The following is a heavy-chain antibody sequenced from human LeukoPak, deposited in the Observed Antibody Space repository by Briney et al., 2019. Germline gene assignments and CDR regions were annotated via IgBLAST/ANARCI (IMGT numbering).Heavy chain of an antibody. CDR2: ISPYNGNT. CDR3: ALLLGVTVSHFRH. CDR1: GYIFSGYG. V-gene: IGHV1-18*01. D-gene: IGHD3-10*01. J-gene: IGHJ4*02. Sequence: ASVKVSCKASGYIFSGYGIAWVRQAPGQGLEWMAWISPYNGNTNYEEKLQGRVTLSTDTSTSTVYMELRSLKSDDTAVYYCALLLGVTVSHFRHWGQGTLVTVSS.